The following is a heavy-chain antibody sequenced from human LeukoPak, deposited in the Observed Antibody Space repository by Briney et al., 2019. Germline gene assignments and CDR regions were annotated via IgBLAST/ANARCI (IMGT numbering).Heavy chain of an antibody. J-gene: IGHJ4*02. D-gene: IGHD3-3*01. CDR1: GFTFDDYG. Sequence: GGSLRLSCAASGFTFDDYGMSWVRQAPGKGLEWVSGITGSGGSTYYADSVKGRFTIPRDNSKNTLYLQMNSLRAEDTAIYYCARDERLLSFLKWGQGTLVTVSS. V-gene: IGHV3-23*01. CDR2: ITGSGGST. CDR3: ARDERLLSFLK.